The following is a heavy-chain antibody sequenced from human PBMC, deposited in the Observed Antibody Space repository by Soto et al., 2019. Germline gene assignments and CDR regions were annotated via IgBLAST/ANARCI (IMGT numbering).Heavy chain of an antibody. CDR2: ISVGGGIT. V-gene: IGHV3-23*01. J-gene: IGHJ4*02. CDR3: EKDPNGDYLGAFDS. CDR1: KFTFSTYA. D-gene: IGHD4-17*01. Sequence: EVQLLESGGGLVRPGGSLRLSCGGSKFTFSTYAMTWVRQAPGKGLEWVSGISVGGGITKYADSVKGRFTISRDNSKNTLYLQMNRLRAEDTAIYYCEKDPNGDYLGAFDSWGQGTMVTVSS.